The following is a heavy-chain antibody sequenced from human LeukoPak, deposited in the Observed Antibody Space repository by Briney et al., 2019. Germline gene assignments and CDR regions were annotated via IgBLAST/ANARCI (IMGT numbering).Heavy chain of an antibody. J-gene: IGHJ4*02. D-gene: IGHD6-13*01. CDR1: GYTFTNYD. Sequence: RASVKVSCKASGYTFTNYDINWVRQAAGQGLEWMGWMNPNSGNTGYAQKFQGRVTMTRDMSTSTVYMELSSLRSEDTAVYYCARGEIAAAGYFDYWGQGTLVTVSS. V-gene: IGHV1-8*01. CDR2: MNPNSGNT. CDR3: ARGEIAAAGYFDY.